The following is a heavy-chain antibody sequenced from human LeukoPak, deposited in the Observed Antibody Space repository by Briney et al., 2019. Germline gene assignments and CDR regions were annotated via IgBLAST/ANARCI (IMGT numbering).Heavy chain of an antibody. Sequence: ASVKVSCKASGYTFTSYYIHWVRQAPGQGLEWMGWISAYNGNTNYAQKLQGRVTMTTDTSTSTAYMELRSLRSDDTAVYYCARDAPNWNYRINYYYYYMDVWGKGPTVTVSS. V-gene: IGHV1-18*04. J-gene: IGHJ6*03. CDR2: ISAYNGNT. CDR3: ARDAPNWNYRINYYYYYMDV. D-gene: IGHD1-7*01. CDR1: GYTFTSYY.